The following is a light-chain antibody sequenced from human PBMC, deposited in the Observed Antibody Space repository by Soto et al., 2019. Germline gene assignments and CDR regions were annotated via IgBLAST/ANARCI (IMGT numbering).Light chain of an antibody. CDR3: QDYGTSAPWT. Sequence: EVVLTPSPGTLSLSTGERATLSCRASQNIRGNELAWYQQKPGQAPRLLIYRGASRATGIPDRFTGRGSGTDFTLTISRLEPEDFAVYYCQDYGTSAPWTFGQGKKVEIK. CDR1: QNIRGNE. J-gene: IGKJ1*01. V-gene: IGKV3-20*01. CDR2: RGA.